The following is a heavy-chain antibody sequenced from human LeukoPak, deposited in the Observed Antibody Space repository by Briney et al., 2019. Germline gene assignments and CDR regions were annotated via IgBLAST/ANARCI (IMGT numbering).Heavy chain of an antibody. V-gene: IGHV3-11*06. J-gene: IGHJ4*02. D-gene: IGHD5-12*01. Sequence: GGSLRLSCAASGFTFSGYFMNWIRQAPGKGLEWVSYISPGSDYTNYADSVKGRFTISRDNAKNSLYMQMNSLRAEDTAVYFCARSGYSGYDPDYWGQGTLVTVSS. CDR3: ARSGYSGYDPDY. CDR2: ISPGSDYT. CDR1: GFTFSGYF.